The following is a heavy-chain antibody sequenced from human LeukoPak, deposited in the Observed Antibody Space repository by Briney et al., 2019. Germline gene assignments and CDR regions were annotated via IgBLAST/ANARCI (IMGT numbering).Heavy chain of an antibody. CDR1: GFTVSSNY. D-gene: IGHD6-13*01. CDR3: AKSANPGREYSSSWYGGGDYFDY. J-gene: IGHJ4*02. V-gene: IGHV3-66*01. CDR2: IYSGGST. Sequence: GGSLRLSCAASGFTVSSNYMSWVRQAPGKGLEWVSVIYSGGSTFYADSVKGRFTISRDNSKNTLYLQMNSLRAEDTAVYYCAKSANPGREYSSSWYGGGDYFDYWGQGTLVTVSS.